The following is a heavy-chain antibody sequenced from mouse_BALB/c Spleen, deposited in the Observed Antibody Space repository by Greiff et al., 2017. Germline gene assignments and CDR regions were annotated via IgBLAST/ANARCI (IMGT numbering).Heavy chain of an antibody. D-gene: IGHD1-2*01. CDR1: GFTFSSYA. J-gene: IGHJ4*01. V-gene: IGHV5-6-5*01. CDR3: ARGEFITTAYYAMDY. Sequence: EVMLVESGGGLVKPGGSLKLSCAASGFTFSSYAMSWVRQTPEKRLEWVASISSGGSTYYPDSVKGRFTISRDNARNILYLQMSSLRSEDTAMYYCARGEFITTAYYAMDYWGQGTSVTVSS. CDR2: ISSGGST.